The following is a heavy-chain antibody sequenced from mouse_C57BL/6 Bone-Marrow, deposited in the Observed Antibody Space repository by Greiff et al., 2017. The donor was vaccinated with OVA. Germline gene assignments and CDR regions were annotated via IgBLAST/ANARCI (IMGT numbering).Heavy chain of an antibody. CDR2: IDPSDSET. J-gene: IGHJ4*01. CDR3: ATTVVALPAMDY. D-gene: IGHD1-1*01. CDR1: GYTFTSYW. Sequence: QVQLQQPGAELVRPGSSVKLSCKASGYTFTSYWMHWVKQRPIQGLEWIGNIDPSDSETHYNQKFKDKATLTVDKSSSTAYMQLSSLTSEDSAVYYCATTVVALPAMDYWGQGTSVTVSS. V-gene: IGHV1-52*01.